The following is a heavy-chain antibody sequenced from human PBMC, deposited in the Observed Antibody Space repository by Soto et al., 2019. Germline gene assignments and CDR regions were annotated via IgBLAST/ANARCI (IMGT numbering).Heavy chain of an antibody. CDR3: ARDRPTTFSADL. J-gene: IGHJ3*01. D-gene: IGHD5-12*01. CDR1: VFTFTDHS. V-gene: IGHV3-48*04. CDR2: INDISNAI. Sequence: EVQLVESGGGLVQPGGSLRLSCTASVFTFTDHSMNWVRQATGKGLEWLSYINDISNAIHYADSVKGRFAMSRDNAKKSVFLKMNSMKVEDTVFYYCARDRPTTFSADLWGQGTVVTVSS.